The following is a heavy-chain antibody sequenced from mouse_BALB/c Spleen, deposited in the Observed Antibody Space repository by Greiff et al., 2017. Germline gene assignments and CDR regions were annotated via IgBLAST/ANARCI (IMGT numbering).Heavy chain of an antibody. V-gene: IGHV1-18*01. J-gene: IGHJ3*01. D-gene: IGHD2-4*01. CDR2: INPNNGGT. CDR3: AREDYDYDAWFAY. CDR1: GYTFTEYT. Sequence: EVQLVESGPELVKPGASVKISCKTSGYTFTEYTMHWVKQSHGKSLEWIGGINPNNGGTSYNQKFKGKATLTVDKSSSTAYMELRSLTSEDSAVYYCAREDYDYDAWFAYWGQGTLVTVSA.